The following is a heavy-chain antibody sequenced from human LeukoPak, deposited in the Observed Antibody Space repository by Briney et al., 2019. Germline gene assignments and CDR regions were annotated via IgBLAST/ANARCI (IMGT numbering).Heavy chain of an antibody. CDR3: AKDSWRNFDY. D-gene: IGHD5-24*01. CDR1: GFPFSSYG. Sequence: PGGTLRLSCAASGFPFSSYGMHWVRQAPGKGLEWVAFIRYDGSNEYYADSVKGRFTISRDDSKNTLSLQMNSLRPEDTAVYYCAKDSWRNFDYWGQGTLVTVSS. J-gene: IGHJ4*02. CDR2: IRYDGSNE. V-gene: IGHV3-30*02.